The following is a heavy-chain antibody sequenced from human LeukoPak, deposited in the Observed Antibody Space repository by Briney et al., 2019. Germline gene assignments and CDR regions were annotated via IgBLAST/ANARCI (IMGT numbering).Heavy chain of an antibody. V-gene: IGHV3-30*03. CDR1: GFTFSSYG. D-gene: IGHD6-13*01. CDR3: AAHTSAGTWAFDI. CDR2: ISYVGSNK. J-gene: IGHJ3*02. Sequence: GGSLRLSCAASGFTFSSYGRHWVRQAPGKGLEWVAGISYVGSNKYYGDSVKGGCTISRDNSKNTMYLKMNSLRAEDTAVYYCAAHTSAGTWAFDIWGQGTMVTVSS.